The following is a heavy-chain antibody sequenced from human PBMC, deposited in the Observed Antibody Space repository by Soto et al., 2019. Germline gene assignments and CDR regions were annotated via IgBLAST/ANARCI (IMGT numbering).Heavy chain of an antibody. D-gene: IGHD6-13*01. V-gene: IGHV3-33*01. CDR2: IWYDGSNK. CDR3: ARWGIADGDY. J-gene: IGHJ4*02. Sequence: QVQLVESGGGVVQPGRSLRLSCAASGFTFSRYGMHCVRQAPGKGLEWVAVIWYDGSNKYDADSVKRRFTISRDNSKNTLYLQMNSLRAEDTAVYYCARWGIADGDYWGQGTLVTVSS. CDR1: GFTFSRYG.